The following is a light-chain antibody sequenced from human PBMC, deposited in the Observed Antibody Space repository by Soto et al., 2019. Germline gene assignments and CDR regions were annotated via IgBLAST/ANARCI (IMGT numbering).Light chain of an antibody. CDR3: GLHRNSTWV. CDR1: SSDIDNYNR. Sequence: QSALTQPPSVSGAPGHSVIISCTGTSSDIDNYNRVSWYQQPPGTAPKLIIYEVHNRPSGVPDRFSGSKSANTASLTISGLQAEDEAHYYCGLHRNSTWVSGGGTKLTVL. CDR2: EVH. J-gene: IGLJ3*02. V-gene: IGLV2-18*01.